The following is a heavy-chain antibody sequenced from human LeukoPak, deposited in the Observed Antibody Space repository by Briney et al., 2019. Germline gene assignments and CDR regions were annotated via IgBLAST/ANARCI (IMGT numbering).Heavy chain of an antibody. CDR3: AREGTAAAGKRRSSQFDY. J-gene: IGHJ4*02. D-gene: IGHD6-13*01. CDR1: GFTFSSYG. Sequence: GGSLRLSCAASGFTFSSYGMHWVRQAPGKGLEWVAVIWYDGSNKYYAGSVKGRFTISRDNSKNTLYLQMNSLRAEDTAVYYCAREGTAAAGKRRSSQFDYWGQGTLVTVSS. V-gene: IGHV3-33*01. CDR2: IWYDGSNK.